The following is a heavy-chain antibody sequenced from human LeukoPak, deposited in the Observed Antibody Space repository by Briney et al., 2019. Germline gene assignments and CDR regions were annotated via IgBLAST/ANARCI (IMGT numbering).Heavy chain of an antibody. CDR1: GGSFSGYY. Sequence: PSETLSLTCAVYGGSFSGYYWSWLRPPPGKGLEWIGEINHSGSTNYNPSLKSRVTISVDTSKNQFSLKLSSVTAADTAVYYCARVRYDFWSGYTNWFDPWGQGTLVTVSS. J-gene: IGHJ5*02. V-gene: IGHV4-34*01. D-gene: IGHD3-3*01. CDR3: ARVRYDFWSGYTNWFDP. CDR2: INHSGST.